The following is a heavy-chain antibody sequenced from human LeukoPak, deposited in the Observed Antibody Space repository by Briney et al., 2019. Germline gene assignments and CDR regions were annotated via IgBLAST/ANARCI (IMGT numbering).Heavy chain of an antibody. J-gene: IGHJ3*02. D-gene: IGHD1-26*01. V-gene: IGHV4-39*01. CDR1: GDSISSSSSY. CDR2: VSYSGST. Sequence: SETLSLTCTVSGDSISSSSSYWGWIRQPPGKGLEWIGTVSYSGSTYYNPSLKSRVIVSVDTSKNQFSLKVRPVTAADTAVYYCARLKWEVLLAPFDIWGQGTMVTVSS. CDR3: ARLKWEVLLAPFDI.